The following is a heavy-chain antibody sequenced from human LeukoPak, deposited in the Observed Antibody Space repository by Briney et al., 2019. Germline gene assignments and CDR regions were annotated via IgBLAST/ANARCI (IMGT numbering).Heavy chain of an antibody. J-gene: IGHJ4*02. CDR1: GFTFSSYS. Sequence: PGGSLRLSCAASGFTFSSYSMNWVRQAPGKGLEWVSYISSSSSTIYYADSVKGRFTISRDNAKNSLYLQMNSLRAEDTAVYYCARDRGYCSGGSCYVTNFDYWGQGTLVTVSS. CDR2: ISSSSSTI. D-gene: IGHD2-15*01. CDR3: ARDRGYCSGGSCYVTNFDY. V-gene: IGHV3-48*01.